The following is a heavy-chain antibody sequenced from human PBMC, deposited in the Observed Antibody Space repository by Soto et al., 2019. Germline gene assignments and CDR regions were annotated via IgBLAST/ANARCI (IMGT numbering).Heavy chain of an antibody. CDR2: IRWDGGST. D-gene: IGHD6-19*01. CDR1: GFTFDDYA. J-gene: IGHJ6*02. Sequence: GGSLRLSCAASGFTFDDYAMHWVRQAPGKGLEWVSLIRWDGGSTYYADSVKGRFTISRDNSENSLYLQMNSLRAEDNVVYYCAKDGVGGSGWYGDYYGMDVWGQGTTVTVSS. V-gene: IGHV3-43D*03. CDR3: AKDGVGGSGWYGDYYGMDV.